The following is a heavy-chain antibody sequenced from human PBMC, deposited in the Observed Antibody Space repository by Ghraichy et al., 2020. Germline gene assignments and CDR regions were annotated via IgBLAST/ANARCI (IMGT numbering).Heavy chain of an antibody. V-gene: IGHV3-21*01. CDR2: ISSSSSYI. Sequence: GGSRRLSCAASGFTFSSYSMNWVRQAPGKGLEWVSSISSSSSYIYYADSVKGRFTISRDNAKNSLYLQMNSLRAEDTAVYYCAREGITGTTDDFDYWGQGTLVTVSS. CDR1: GFTFSSYS. CDR3: AREGITGTTDDFDY. J-gene: IGHJ4*02. D-gene: IGHD1-7*01.